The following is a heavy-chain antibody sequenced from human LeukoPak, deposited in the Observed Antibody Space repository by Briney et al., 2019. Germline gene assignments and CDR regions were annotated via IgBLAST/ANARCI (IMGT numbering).Heavy chain of an antibody. Sequence: GRSLRLSCAASGFTFDDYAMHWVRQAPGKGLERVSGISWNSGSIGYADSVKGRFTISRDNAKNSLYLQMNSLRAEDTALYYCAKDMAAATSDACDIWGQGTMVTVSS. CDR2: ISWNSGSI. V-gene: IGHV3-9*01. CDR3: AKDMAAATSDACDI. CDR1: GFTFDDYA. J-gene: IGHJ3*02. D-gene: IGHD6-13*01.